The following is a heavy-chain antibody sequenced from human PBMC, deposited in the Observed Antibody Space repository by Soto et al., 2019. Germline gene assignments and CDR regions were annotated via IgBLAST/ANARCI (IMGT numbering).Heavy chain of an antibody. CDR2: VFHTGTT. CDR1: SGSINENYY. Sequence: SETLSLTCTVSSGSINENYYWNCIRQSPGKGLEWIGYVFHTGTTHYNPSLESRVTLSISTSKNQFSLTLTSVAASDKAIYYCARAPLSTIFRTFDVWCPGTMVTVSS. D-gene: IGHD3-3*01. J-gene: IGHJ3*01. V-gene: IGHV4-59*01. CDR3: ARAPLSTIFRTFDV.